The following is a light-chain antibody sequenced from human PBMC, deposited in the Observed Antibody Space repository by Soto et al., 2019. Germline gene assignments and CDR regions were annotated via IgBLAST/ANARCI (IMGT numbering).Light chain of an antibody. CDR2: LGS. V-gene: IGKV2-28*01. CDR1: ANLLHRNGNTY. J-gene: IGKJ4*01. CDR3: MQTLQTPLT. Sequence: EIVMTQSPLSLPVTPGEPASISCRSSANLLHRNGNTYVDWYLQKPGRSPQLLIFLGSNRASGVPDRFSGSGSGTDFTLEISRVEAEDVGVYYCMQTLQTPLTFGGGTKVE.